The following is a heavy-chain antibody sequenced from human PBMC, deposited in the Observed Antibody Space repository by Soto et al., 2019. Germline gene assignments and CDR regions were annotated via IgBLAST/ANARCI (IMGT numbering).Heavy chain of an antibody. CDR3: ARSEATGLDY. CDR1: GGSIDSYY. V-gene: IGHV4-59*12. D-gene: IGHD1-26*01. J-gene: IGHJ4*02. Sequence: SETLSLTCTVSGGSIDSYYWSWIRQPPGKGLEWIGDIYYSGSTNYNPSLKSRVTISVDKSKNHFSLKLSSVTAADTAVYYCARSEATGLDYWGQGTLVTVSS. CDR2: IYYSGST.